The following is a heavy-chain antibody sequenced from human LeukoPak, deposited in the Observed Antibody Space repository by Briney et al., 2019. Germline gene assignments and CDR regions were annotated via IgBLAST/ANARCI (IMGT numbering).Heavy chain of an antibody. V-gene: IGHV4-59*01. CDR1: GGSISTYY. J-gene: IGHJ3*02. CDR2: IYYSGST. D-gene: IGHD5-18*01. Sequence: SETLSLTCTVSGGSISTYYWSWIRQPPGKGLEWIGYIYYSGSTNYNPSLKSRVTISVDTSKNQFSLKLSSVTAADTAIYYCXXVPPVDTALHVAFDIWGQGTMVTVSS. CDR3: XXVPPVDTALHVAFDI.